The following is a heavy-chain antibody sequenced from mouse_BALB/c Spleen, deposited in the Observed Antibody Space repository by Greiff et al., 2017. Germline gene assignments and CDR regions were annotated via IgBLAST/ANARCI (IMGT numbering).Heavy chain of an antibody. CDR2: IDPANGNT. J-gene: IGHJ3*01. CDR3: ARSVYYRYENWFAY. CDR1: GFNIKDTY. V-gene: IGHV14-3*02. D-gene: IGHD2-14*01. Sequence: VTLKESGAELVKPGASVKLSCTASGFNIKDTYMHWVKQRPEQGLEWIGRIDPANGNTKYDPKFQGKATITADTSSNTAYLQLSSLTSEDTAVYYCARSVYYRYENWFAYWGQGTLVTVSA.